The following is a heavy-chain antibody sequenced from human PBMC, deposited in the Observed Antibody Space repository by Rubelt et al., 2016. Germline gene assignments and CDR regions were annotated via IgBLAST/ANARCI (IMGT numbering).Heavy chain of an antibody. J-gene: IGHJ6*03. CDR1: GFTFSTYA. V-gene: IGHV3-9*01. Sequence: SLRLSCAASGFTFSTYAMHWVRQAPGKGLEWVSGITWNSGIIGYADSVKGRFTISRDNAKNSLHLQMNSLRPEDTAIYYCARDKGEAGGPYYFYMDVWGKGTTVTVS. D-gene: IGHD1-26*01. CDR3: ARDKGEAGGPYYFYMDV. CDR2: ITWNSGII.